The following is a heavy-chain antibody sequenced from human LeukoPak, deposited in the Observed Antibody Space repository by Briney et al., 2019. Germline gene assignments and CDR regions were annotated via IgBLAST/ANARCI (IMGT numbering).Heavy chain of an antibody. J-gene: IGHJ6*02. CDR3: ARGEAGTRYYYYGMDV. CDR1: GYTFTSYA. D-gene: IGHD6-19*01. CDR2: INTNTGNP. Sequence: AASVKVSCKASGYTFTSYAMNWVRQAPGQGLEWMGWINTNTGNPTYAQGFTGRFVFSLDTSVSTAYLQISSLKAEDTAVYYCARGEAGTRYYYYGMDVWGQGSTVTVSS. V-gene: IGHV7-4-1*02.